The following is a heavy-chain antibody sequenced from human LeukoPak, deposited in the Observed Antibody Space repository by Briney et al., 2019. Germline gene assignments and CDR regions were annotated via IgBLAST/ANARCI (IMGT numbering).Heavy chain of an antibody. J-gene: IGHJ4*02. V-gene: IGHV3-21*01. CDR1: GFTFSSYA. CDR3: ARDSSSWYPFDY. CDR2: ISSSSSYI. D-gene: IGHD6-13*01. Sequence: GGSLRLSCAASGFTFSSYAMSWVRQAPGKGLEWVSSISSSSSYIYYADSVKGRFTISRDNAKNSLYLQMNSLRAEDTAVYYCARDSSSWYPFDYWGQGTLVTVSS.